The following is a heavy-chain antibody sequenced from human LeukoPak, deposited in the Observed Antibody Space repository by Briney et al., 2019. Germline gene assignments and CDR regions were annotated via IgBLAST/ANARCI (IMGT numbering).Heavy chain of an antibody. V-gene: IGHV1-69*06. D-gene: IGHD6-13*01. CDR3: ARLSYSSSWYVPHHYYYYMDV. J-gene: IGHJ6*03. CDR2: IIPIFGTA. CDR1: GGTFSSYA. Sequence: SVKVSCKASGGTFSSYAISWVRQAPGQGLEWMGGIIPIFGTANYAQKFQGRVTITADKSTSTAYMELSSLRSEDTAVYYCARLSYSSSWYVPHHYYYYMDVWGKGTTVTVSS.